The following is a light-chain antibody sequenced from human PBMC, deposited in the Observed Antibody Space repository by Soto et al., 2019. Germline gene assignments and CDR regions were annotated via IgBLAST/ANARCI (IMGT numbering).Light chain of an antibody. CDR2: EHN. V-gene: IGLV6-57*04. Sequence: NFMLTQPHSVSESPGETVTISCTRTSGGIASNYVQWYQQSPGSAPTIVIYEHNKRPSGVPDRFSGSTDGSSNSASLTISGLQTEDEADYYCQSYDSSFVLFGGVTKLTVL. CDR3: QSYDSSFVL. J-gene: IGLJ2*01. CDR1: SGGIASNY.